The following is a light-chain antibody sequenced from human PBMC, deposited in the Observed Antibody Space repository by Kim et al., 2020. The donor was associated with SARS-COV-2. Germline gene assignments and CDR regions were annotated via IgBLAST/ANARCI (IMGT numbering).Light chain of an antibody. CDR1: NGSNSN. V-gene: IGKV1-9*01. J-gene: IGKJ4*01. CDR2: RAF. CDR3: QQHHSFPLT. Sequence: ASVGETVTITCRARNGSNSNLAWYQQRPGKAPNLLIYRAFTLNSGVPSRFSGSGSGTDFTLTITRLQPEDFATYHCQQHHSFPLTFGGGTKVDIK.